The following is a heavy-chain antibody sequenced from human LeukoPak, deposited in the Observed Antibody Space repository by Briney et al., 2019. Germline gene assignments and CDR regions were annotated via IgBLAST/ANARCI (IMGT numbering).Heavy chain of an antibody. CDR1: GFDFNDFA. CDR3: ARGGDFWSGYYPPLDY. D-gene: IGHD3-3*01. CDR2: MSGSGDTT. Sequence: GGSLRLSCAASGFDFNDFAMTWVRQAPGKGLEWVSSMSGSGDTTEYAASVKGRFTISRDNAKNSLYLQMNSLRAEDTAVYYCARGGDFWSGYYPPLDYWGQGTLVTVSS. V-gene: IGHV3-11*04. J-gene: IGHJ4*02.